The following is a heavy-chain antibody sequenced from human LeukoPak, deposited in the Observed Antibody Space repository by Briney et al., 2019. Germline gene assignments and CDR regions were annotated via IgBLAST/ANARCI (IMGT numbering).Heavy chain of an antibody. D-gene: IGHD3-10*01. CDR3: ARGMVRGVFNYYYYYMDV. Sequence: ASVKVSCKASGGTFSSYAISWVRQAPGQGLEWMGGIIPIFGTANYAQKFQGRVTITADESTSTAYMELSSLRSEDTAVYYCARGMVRGVFNYYYYYMDVWGKGTTVTISS. CDR1: GGTFSSYA. V-gene: IGHV1-69*13. CDR2: IIPIFGTA. J-gene: IGHJ6*03.